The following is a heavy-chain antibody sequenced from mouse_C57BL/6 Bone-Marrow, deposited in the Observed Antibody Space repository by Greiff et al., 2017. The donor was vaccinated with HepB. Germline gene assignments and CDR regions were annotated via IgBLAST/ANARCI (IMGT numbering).Heavy chain of an antibody. CDR1: GFPFSSYT. CDR3: ARQRGYYFDY. CDR2: ISGGGGNT. V-gene: IGHV5-9*01. J-gene: IGHJ2*01. Sequence: EVKVVESGGGLVKPGGSLKLSCAASGFPFSSYTMSWVRQTPEKRLEWVATISGGGGNTYYPDSVKGRFTISRDNAKTTLYLQLSSLRSEDTALYYCARQRGYYFDYWGQGTTLTVSS.